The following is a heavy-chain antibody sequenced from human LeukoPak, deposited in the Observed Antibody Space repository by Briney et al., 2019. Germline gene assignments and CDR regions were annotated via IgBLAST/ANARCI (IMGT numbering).Heavy chain of an antibody. J-gene: IGHJ4*02. CDR3: ARSYCSGGSCYLFDY. CDR1: GYTFTSYG. D-gene: IGHD2-15*01. CDR2: ISAYNGNT. V-gene: IGHV1-18*01. Sequence: EASVKVSCKASGYTFTSYGISWVRQAPGQGLEWMGWISAYNGNTNYAQKLQGRVTMTTDTSTSTAYMERRSLRSDDTAVYYCARSYCSGGSCYLFDYWGQGTLVTVSS.